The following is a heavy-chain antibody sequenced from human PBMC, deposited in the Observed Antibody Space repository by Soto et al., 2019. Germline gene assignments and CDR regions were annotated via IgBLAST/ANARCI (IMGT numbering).Heavy chain of an antibody. Sequence: ASGKVSCKASGDSLDGYYIHWVRQTPGPGLEWMGWLFPKSGGTRLQRRFQGRVRMTSESSTGPVSLDVTSLAFDDTAVYYCAREGMFHFEAKDYYPSTYGLDFWGQGTTVTVSS. CDR1: GDSLDGYY. V-gene: IGHV1-2*02. CDR2: LFPKSGGT. CDR3: AREGMFHFEAKDYYPSTYGLDF. D-gene: IGHD3-10*01. J-gene: IGHJ6*02.